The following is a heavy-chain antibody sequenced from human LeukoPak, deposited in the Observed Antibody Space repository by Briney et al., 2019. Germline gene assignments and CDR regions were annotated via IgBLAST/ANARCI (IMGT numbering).Heavy chain of an antibody. V-gene: IGHV5-51*01. CDR3: ARQGCSGGSCYPPTYYYGMDV. Sequence: GESLKISCKGSGYRFTTYWIGWVRQMPGKGVEWMGIIYPGDSATRYSPSFQGQVTISADKSISTAYLQWSSLKASDTAIYYCARQGCSGGSCYPPTYYYGMDVWGQGTTVTVSS. CDR1: GYRFTTYW. J-gene: IGHJ6*02. CDR2: IYPGDSAT. D-gene: IGHD2-15*01.